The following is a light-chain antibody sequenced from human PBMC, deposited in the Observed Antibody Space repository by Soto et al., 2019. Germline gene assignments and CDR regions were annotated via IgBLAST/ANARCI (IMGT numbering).Light chain of an antibody. Sequence: EIVLTQSPGSLSLSPGESATLSCRASQSVSSYFSWYQQKPGQAPRLVIYDASNRATGIPPRFSGSGSGTDFTLTISSLEPEDFAVYYCQQRINWPPMFTFGQGTRLEIK. V-gene: IGKV3-11*01. CDR1: QSVSSY. CDR2: DAS. J-gene: IGKJ5*01. CDR3: QQRINWPPMFT.